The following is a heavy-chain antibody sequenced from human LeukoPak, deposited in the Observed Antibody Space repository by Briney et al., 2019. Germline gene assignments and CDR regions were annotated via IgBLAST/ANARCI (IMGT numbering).Heavy chain of an antibody. V-gene: IGHV3-21*01. Sequence: PGGSLRLSCAASGFTFSSYSMNWVRQAPGKGLEWVSFISSGSSYIYYADSVKGRFIISRDNAKNSLYLQMNSPRAEDTAVYYCARRGTLFGEFNFDYWGQGTLVTVSS. CDR1: GFTFSSYS. CDR3: ARRGTLFGEFNFDY. J-gene: IGHJ4*02. CDR2: ISSGSSYI. D-gene: IGHD3-10*02.